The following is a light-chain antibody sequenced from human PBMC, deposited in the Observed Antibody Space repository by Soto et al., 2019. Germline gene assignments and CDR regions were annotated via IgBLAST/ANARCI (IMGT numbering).Light chain of an antibody. Sequence: ENFSTQFSVALSHSPVQGPTLSCRSSRGVSATYLAWYQQKPGQAPTLLIYGASIRAAGIPDRFSGSGSGTDLTLTITGLEPEDFAVYYCQKRNNWPLTCGGGTKGDIK. J-gene: IGKJ4*01. CDR2: GAS. CDR3: QKRNNWPLT. V-gene: IGKV3D-20*02. CDR1: RGVSATY.